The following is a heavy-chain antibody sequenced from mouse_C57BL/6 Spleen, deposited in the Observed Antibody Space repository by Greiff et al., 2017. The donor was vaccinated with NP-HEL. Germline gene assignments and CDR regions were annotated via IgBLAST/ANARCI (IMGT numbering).Heavy chain of an antibody. CDR3: ARSKRDYDFAY. CDR1: GYTFTDYY. CDR2: INPNNGGT. J-gene: IGHJ3*01. D-gene: IGHD2-4*01. V-gene: IGHV1-26*01. Sequence: EVKLHQSGPELVKPGASVKISCKASGYTFTDYYMNWVKQSHGKSLEWIGDINPNNGGTSYNQKFKGKATLTVDKSSSTAYMELRSLTSEDSAVYYCARSKRDYDFAYWGQGTLVTVSA.